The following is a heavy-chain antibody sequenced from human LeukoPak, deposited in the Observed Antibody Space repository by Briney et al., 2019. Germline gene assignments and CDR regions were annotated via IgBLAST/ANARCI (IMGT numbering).Heavy chain of an antibody. CDR3: ARDRRIVVVTAIRWFDP. V-gene: IGHV1-2*02. CDR1: GYTFTGYY. CDR2: INPNSGGT. D-gene: IGHD2-21*02. J-gene: IGHJ5*02. Sequence: ASVKVSCKASGYTFTGYYMHWVRQAPGQGLEWMGWINPNSGGTNYAQKFQGRVTMTRDTSISTAYMELSRLRSDDTAVHYCARDRRIVVVTAIRWFDPWGQGTLVTVSS.